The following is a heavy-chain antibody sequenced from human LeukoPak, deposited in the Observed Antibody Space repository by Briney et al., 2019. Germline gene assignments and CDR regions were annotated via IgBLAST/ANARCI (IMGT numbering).Heavy chain of an antibody. CDR2: IGGSGESP. D-gene: IGHD5-12*01. CDR1: GFTFSSYA. J-gene: IGHJ3*02. CDR3: GKYLQPSGYPYALDM. Sequence: GESLRLSCSASGFTFSSYAMGWVRQAPVRGLEWVASIGGSGESPTDADSLRGRVTISRDNSKNTLYLQVNSLRAEDTALYYCGKYLQPSGYPYALDMWGQGTMVTVSS. V-gene: IGHV3-23*01.